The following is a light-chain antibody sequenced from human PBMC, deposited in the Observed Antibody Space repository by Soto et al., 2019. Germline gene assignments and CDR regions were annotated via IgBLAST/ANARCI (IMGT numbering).Light chain of an antibody. V-gene: IGLV2-8*01. CDR3: SSYAGSNNYVV. Sequence: ALTQPPSASGSPGQSVTISCTGTSSDVGGYNYVSWYQQHPGKAPKLMIYEVSKRPSGVPDRFSGSKSGNTASLTVSGLQAEDEADYYCSSYAGSNNYVVFGGGTKVTVL. J-gene: IGLJ2*01. CDR1: SSDVGGYNY. CDR2: EVS.